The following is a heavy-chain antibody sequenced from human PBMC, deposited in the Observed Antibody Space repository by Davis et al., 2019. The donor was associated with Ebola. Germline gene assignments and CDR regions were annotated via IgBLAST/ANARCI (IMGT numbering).Heavy chain of an antibody. V-gene: IGHV3-30*18. CDR2: ISYDGSNK. Sequence: PGGSLRLSCAASGFTISSYGMHWVRQAPGKGLEWVAVISYDGSNKYYADSVKGRFTISRDNSKNTLYLQMNSLRAEDTAVYYCAKGGVIGAPFDYWGQGTLVTVSS. D-gene: IGHD3-22*01. J-gene: IGHJ4*02. CDR3: AKGGVIGAPFDY. CDR1: GFTISSYG.